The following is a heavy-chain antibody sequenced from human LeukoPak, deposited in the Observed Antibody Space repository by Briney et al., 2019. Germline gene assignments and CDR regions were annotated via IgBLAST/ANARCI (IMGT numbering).Heavy chain of an antibody. Sequence: ASVKVSCKASGYTFTSYGISWVRQAPGQGLEWMGWISAYNGNTNYAQKLQGRVTMTTDTSTSTAYMELRSLRSDDTAVYYCARDGRDYDILTGSGGAFYWGQGTLVTVSS. V-gene: IGHV1-18*01. CDR1: GYTFTSYG. CDR2: ISAYNGNT. J-gene: IGHJ4*02. CDR3: ARDGRDYDILTGSGGAFY. D-gene: IGHD3-9*01.